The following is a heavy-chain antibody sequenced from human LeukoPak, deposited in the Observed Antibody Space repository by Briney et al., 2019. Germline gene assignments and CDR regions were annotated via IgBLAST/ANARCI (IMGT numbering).Heavy chain of an antibody. J-gene: IGHJ5*02. Sequence: GGSLRLSCTASGFTFSSYSMNWVRQAPGKGLEWVSAISTSSSYIYYADSVKGRFTISRDNARNSLYLQMNTLRAEDTAVYSCARGADGVSSNSRGWFDPWGQGTLVTVSS. D-gene: IGHD2-15*01. CDR3: ARGADGVSSNSRGWFDP. CDR2: ISTSSSYI. CDR1: GFTFSSYS. V-gene: IGHV3-21*01.